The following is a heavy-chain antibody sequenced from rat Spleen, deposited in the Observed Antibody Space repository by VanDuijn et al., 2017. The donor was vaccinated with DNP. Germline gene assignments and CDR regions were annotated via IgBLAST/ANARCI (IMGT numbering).Heavy chain of an antibody. J-gene: IGHJ1*01. CDR2: ISYSGGT. CDR1: GYSITSDY. Sequence: EVQVKESGPGLVKPSQSLSLTCSVTGYSITSDYWAWIRKSPGNKMEWMGYISYSGGTSYNPSLKSRISITRDTSKNQFFLQLNSATTEDTATYYCARGLNYGGYNYYWYFDFWGPGTMVTVSS. D-gene: IGHD1-11*01. V-gene: IGHV3-1*01. CDR3: ARGLNYGGYNYYWYFDF.